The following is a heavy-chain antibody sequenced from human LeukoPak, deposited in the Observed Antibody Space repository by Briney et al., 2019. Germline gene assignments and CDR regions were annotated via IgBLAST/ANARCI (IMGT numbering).Heavy chain of an antibody. J-gene: IGHJ6*03. D-gene: IGHD3-3*01. CDR3: ARHNYDFWSDRGGSYIDV. V-gene: IGHV4-39*01. CDR1: GGSIISSSTYY. CDR2: IYHRGNN. Sequence: SETLSLTCTVSGGSIISSSTYYWGWIRQPPGKGLEWIGGIYHRGNNFYNPSLKSRVTISVDTSKNQFSLKLTSVTAADTAVYYCARHNYDFWSDRGGSYIDVWGKGTTVTVSS.